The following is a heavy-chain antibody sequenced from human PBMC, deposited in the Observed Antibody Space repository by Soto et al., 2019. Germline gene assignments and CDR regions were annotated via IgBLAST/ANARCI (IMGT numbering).Heavy chain of an antibody. CDR3: ASATGSGWYFDY. Sequence: ASVKVSCKASGYTFTSYAMHWVRQAPGQRLEWMGWTNAGNGNTKYSQKFQGQVTISADKSINTAYLQWSSLKAPDTAMYYCASATGSGWYFDYWGQGTLVTVSS. CDR1: GYTFTSYA. V-gene: IGHV1-3*01. CDR2: TNAGNGNT. J-gene: IGHJ4*02. D-gene: IGHD6-19*01.